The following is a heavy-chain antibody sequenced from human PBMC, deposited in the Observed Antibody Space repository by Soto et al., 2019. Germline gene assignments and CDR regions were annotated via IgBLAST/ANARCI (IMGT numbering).Heavy chain of an antibody. J-gene: IGHJ4*02. V-gene: IGHV3-23*01. D-gene: IGHD3-22*01. CDR3: AKEVQYYYDSSGSYYFDY. CDR1: GFTFSSYA. CDR2: ISGSGGST. Sequence: EVQLLESGGGLVQPGGSLRLSCAASGFTFSSYAMSWVRQAPGKGLEWVSAISGSGGSTYYADSVKGRFTISSDNSKNTLYLQMNSLRAEDTAVYYCAKEVQYYYDSSGSYYFDYWGQGTLVTVSS.